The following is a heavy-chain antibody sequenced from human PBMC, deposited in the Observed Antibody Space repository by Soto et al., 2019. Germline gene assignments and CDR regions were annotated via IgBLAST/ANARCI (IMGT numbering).Heavy chain of an antibody. V-gene: IGHV3-23*01. CDR1: GFTFSSYA. Sequence: GGSLRLSCAASGFTFSSYAMSWVRQAPGKGLEWVSAISGSGGSTYYADSVKGRFTISRDNSKNTLYLQMNSLRAEDTAVYYCARRPYYYGSGSYQYYFDYWGQGTLVTVSS. D-gene: IGHD3-10*01. CDR3: ARRPYYYGSGSYQYYFDY. J-gene: IGHJ4*02. CDR2: ISGSGGST.